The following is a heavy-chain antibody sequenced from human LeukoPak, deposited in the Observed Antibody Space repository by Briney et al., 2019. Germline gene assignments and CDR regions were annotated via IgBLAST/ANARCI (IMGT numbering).Heavy chain of an antibody. CDR1: GFTFSSYA. CDR3: ARRAGAYSHPYDY. V-gene: IGHV3-23*05. D-gene: IGHD4/OR15-4a*01. J-gene: IGHJ4*02. CDR2: IYSGTI. Sequence: GGSLRLSCAASGFTFSSYAMSWVRQAPGKGLEWVSFIYSGTIHYSDSVKGRFTISRDNSKNTLYLQMNSLRAEDTAAYYCARRAGAYSHPYDYWGQGTLVTVSS.